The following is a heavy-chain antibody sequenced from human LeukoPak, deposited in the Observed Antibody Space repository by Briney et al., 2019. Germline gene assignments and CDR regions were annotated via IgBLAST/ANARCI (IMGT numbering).Heavy chain of an antibody. CDR2: IIPIFGTA. V-gene: IGHV1-69*06. CDR3: ANLVVAAVLDWYFDL. J-gene: IGHJ2*01. Sequence: ASVKVSCKASGGTFSSYAISWVRQAPGQGLEWMGGIIPIFGTANYAQKFQGRVTITADKSTSTAYMELSSLRSEDTAVYYCANLVVAAVLDWYFDLWGRGTLVTVSS. CDR1: GGTFSSYA. D-gene: IGHD2-15*01.